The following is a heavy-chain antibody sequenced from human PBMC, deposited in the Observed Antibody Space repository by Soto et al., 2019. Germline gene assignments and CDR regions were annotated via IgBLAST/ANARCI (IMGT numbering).Heavy chain of an antibody. J-gene: IGHJ4*02. CDR1: GGAFGRYS. D-gene: IGHD4-17*01. CDR2: VIPVFNTS. CDR3: ARGDEMTAVTIFEY. Sequence: QVQLEQSGPEVKRPGMSVKVSCKASGGAFGRYSVSWVRQAPGQGLEWIGGVIPVFNTSNYSLKFQGRVAIFADLSTNTVFMELRSLRSEDTALYYCARGDEMTAVTIFEYWGQGTLVTVSS. V-gene: IGHV1-69*01.